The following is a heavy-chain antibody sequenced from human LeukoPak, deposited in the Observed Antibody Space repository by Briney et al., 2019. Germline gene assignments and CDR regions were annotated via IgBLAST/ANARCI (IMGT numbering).Heavy chain of an antibody. J-gene: IGHJ4*02. V-gene: IGHV4-39*01. D-gene: IGHD1-20*01. CDR1: GGSISSVSYY. Sequence: SETLSLTCTVSGGSISSVSYYWGWIRQPPGKGLEWIGSVSYNGGTYYNPSLKSRVSIFVDTSKNQFSLKLSSVTAADTAVYYCARRITGTTSDSFDYWGQGTLVTVSS. CDR3: ARRITGTTSDSFDY. CDR2: VSYNGGT.